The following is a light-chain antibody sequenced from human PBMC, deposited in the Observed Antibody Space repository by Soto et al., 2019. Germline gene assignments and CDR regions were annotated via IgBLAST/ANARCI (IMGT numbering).Light chain of an antibody. CDR2: GAS. J-gene: IGKJ1*01. CDR3: QQYASSPGGT. CDR1: QSVSSSY. V-gene: IGKV3-20*01. Sequence: EIVLTQSPGTLSLSPGERATLSCRASQSVSSSYLAWYQQTPGQAPRLLIYGASSRATGIPDRFSGSGSGTDFTFTIIRLEPEDFAAYYCQQYASSPGGTFGQGTKVEIK.